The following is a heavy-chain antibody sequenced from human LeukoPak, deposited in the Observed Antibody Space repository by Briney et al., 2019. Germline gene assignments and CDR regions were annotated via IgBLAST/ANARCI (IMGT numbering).Heavy chain of an antibody. CDR3: ARHGLAAAGILSYYYGMDV. CDR1: GGSISSYY. J-gene: IGHJ6*02. D-gene: IGHD6-13*01. V-gene: IGHV4-59*01. CDR2: IYYSGST. Sequence: PSETLSLTCTVSGGSISSYYWSWIRQPPGKGLEWIGYIYYSGSTNYNPSLKSRVTISVDTSKNQFSLKLSSVTAADTAVYYCARHGLAAAGILSYYYGMDVWGQGTTVTVSS.